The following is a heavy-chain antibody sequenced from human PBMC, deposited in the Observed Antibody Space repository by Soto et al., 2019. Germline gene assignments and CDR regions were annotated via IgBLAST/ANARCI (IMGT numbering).Heavy chain of an antibody. V-gene: IGHV4-59*12. Sequence: PSETLSLTCTVSGGSISSYYWSWIRQPPGKGLEWIGYIYYSGSTNYNPSLKSRVTISVDTSKNQFSLKLSSVTAADTAVYYCARVRPCSGGSCDSSSYYYYMDVWGKGTTVTVSS. CDR2: IYYSGST. CDR3: ARVRPCSGGSCDSSSYYYYMDV. CDR1: GGSISSYY. J-gene: IGHJ6*03. D-gene: IGHD2-15*01.